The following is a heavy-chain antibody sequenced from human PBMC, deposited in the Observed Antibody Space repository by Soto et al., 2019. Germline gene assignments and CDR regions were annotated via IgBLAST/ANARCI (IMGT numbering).Heavy chain of an antibody. J-gene: IGHJ4*02. Sequence: SETLSLTCAVYGGSFSGYYWSWIRQPPGKGLEWIGEINHSGSTNYNPSLKSRVTISVDTAQNQFSLKLSSVTAADTAVYYCTRDPDYGDYWGYFFDYWGQGTPVTVSS. CDR1: GGSFSGYY. CDR2: INHSGST. D-gene: IGHD4-17*01. CDR3: TRDPDYGDYWGYFFDY. V-gene: IGHV4-34*01.